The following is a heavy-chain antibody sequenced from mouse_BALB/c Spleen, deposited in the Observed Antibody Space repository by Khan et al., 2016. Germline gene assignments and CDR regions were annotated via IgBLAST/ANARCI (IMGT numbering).Heavy chain of an antibody. CDR3: ARTYGNYGYFDV. V-gene: IGHV5-4*02. J-gene: IGHJ1*01. CDR1: GFTFSDYY. CDR2: ISDGGAYT. D-gene: IGHD1-1*02. Sequence: EVELVGSGGGLVKPGGSLKLSCAASGFTFSDYYMYWVRQTPEKRLEWVATISDGGAYTYYPDSVKGRFTISRDNAKNNLYLQMSSLKSEDTAMYYCARTYGNYGYFDVWGAGTTVTVSS.